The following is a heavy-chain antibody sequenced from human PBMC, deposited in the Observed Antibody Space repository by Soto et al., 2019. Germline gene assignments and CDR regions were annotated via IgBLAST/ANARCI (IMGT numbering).Heavy chain of an antibody. CDR2: ISGSGGST. D-gene: IGHD5-12*01. J-gene: IGHJ6*03. Sequence: EVQLLESGGGLVQPGGSLRLSCAASGFTFSSYAMSWVRQAPGKGLEWVSAISGSGGSTYYADSVKGRFTISRDNSENTLYLQMNSLRAEDTAVDYCAKGLHYSGYDGRNYYYYYLDVWGKGTTVTVSS. CDR1: GFTFSSYA. CDR3: AKGLHYSGYDGRNYYYYYLDV. V-gene: IGHV3-23*01.